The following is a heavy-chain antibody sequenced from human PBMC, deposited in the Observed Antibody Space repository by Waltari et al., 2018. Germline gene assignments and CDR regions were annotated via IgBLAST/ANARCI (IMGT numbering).Heavy chain of an antibody. CDR2: FDPEDGET. V-gene: IGHV1-24*01. CDR3: ATDPRYYYGSGSHYGMDV. Sequence: QVQLVQSGAEVKKPGASVKVSCKVSGYTLPELSMHWVRQAPGNGLEWMGGFDPEDGETIYAQKFQGRVTMTEDTSTDTAYMELSSLRSEDTAVYYCATDPRYYYGSGSHYGMDVWGQGTTVTVSS. J-gene: IGHJ6*02. CDR1: GYTLPELS. D-gene: IGHD3-10*01.